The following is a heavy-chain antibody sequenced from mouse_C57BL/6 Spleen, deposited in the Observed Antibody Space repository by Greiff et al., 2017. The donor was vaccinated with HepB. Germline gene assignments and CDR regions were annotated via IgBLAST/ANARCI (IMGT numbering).Heavy chain of an antibody. D-gene: IGHD1-1*01. CDR2: IHPNSGST. Sequence: QVQLKQSGAELVKPGASVKLSCKASGYTFTSYWMHWVKQRPGQGLEWIGMIHPNSGSTNYNEKFKSKATLTVDKSSSTAYMQLSSLTSEYSAVYYCERWGTTVVALYWYFDVWGTGTTVTVSP. V-gene: IGHV1-64*01. CDR3: ERWGTTVVALYWYFDV. CDR1: GYTFTSYW. J-gene: IGHJ1*03.